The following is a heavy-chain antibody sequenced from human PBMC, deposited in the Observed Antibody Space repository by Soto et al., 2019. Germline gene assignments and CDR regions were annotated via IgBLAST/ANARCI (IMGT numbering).Heavy chain of an antibody. D-gene: IGHD2-2*03. J-gene: IGHJ6*02. CDR1: GGSISSGGYS. CDR3: ARVNGYCISTSCYNAVDYYYGMDV. CDR2: IYHSGST. Sequence: SETLSLTCAVSGGSISSGGYSWSWIRQPPGKGLEWIGYIYHSGSTYYNTSLKSRVTISVDTSKNQFSLKLSSVTAADTAVYYCARVNGYCISTSCYNAVDYYYGMDVWGQGTTVTVSS. V-gene: IGHV4-30-2*05.